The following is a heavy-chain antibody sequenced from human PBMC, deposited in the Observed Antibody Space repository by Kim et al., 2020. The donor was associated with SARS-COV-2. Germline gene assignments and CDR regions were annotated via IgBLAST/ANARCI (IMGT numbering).Heavy chain of an antibody. V-gene: IGHV1-69*06. D-gene: IGHD2-2*01. CDR1: GGTFSSYA. CDR3: ARRYCSSTSCWWPWGMDV. J-gene: IGHJ6*02. CDR2: IIPIFGTA. Sequence: SVKVSCKASGGTFSSYAISWVRQAPGQGLEWMGGIIPIFGTANYAQKFQGRVTITADKSTSTAYMELSSLRSEDTAVYYCARRYCSSTSCWWPWGMDVWGQGTTVTVSS.